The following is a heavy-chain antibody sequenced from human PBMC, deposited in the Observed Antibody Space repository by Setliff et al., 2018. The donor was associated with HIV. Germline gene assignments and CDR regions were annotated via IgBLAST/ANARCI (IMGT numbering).Heavy chain of an antibody. D-gene: IGHD7-27*01. J-gene: IGHJ4*02. CDR2: IHGNDGTK. CDR3: ARGAWGSRFDY. CDR1: GFTFHDFG. V-gene: IGHV3-20*04. Sequence: ETLSLSCVTSGFTFHDFGLSWVRQAPGKGLEWVAGIHGNDGTKRYADSVRGRFTISRDNAKNSLYLQLSSLEVEDTALYYCARGAWGSRFDYWGQGTLVTVSS.